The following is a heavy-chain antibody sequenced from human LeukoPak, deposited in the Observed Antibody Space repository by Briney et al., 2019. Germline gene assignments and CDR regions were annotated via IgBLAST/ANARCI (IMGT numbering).Heavy chain of an antibody. CDR3: ARVSTNDRRNAFDI. CDR2: ITGDGGYT. CDR1: GFTFSTYV. V-gene: IGHV3-64*01. Sequence: GWSLRLSCAASGFTFSTYVMQWVRQAPGKGLEYVSAITGDGGYTYYANSVKGRFTISRDNSKKTLYLQMGSLRADDMAVYYCARVSTNDRRNAFDIRGQGTMVTVSS. J-gene: IGHJ3*02. D-gene: IGHD2-8*01.